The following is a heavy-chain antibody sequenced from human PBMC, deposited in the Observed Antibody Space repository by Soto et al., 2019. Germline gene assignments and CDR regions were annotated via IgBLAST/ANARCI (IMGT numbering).Heavy chain of an antibody. CDR1: GGSISSPYYY. Sequence: ASETLSLTCIVSGGSISSPYYYWGWIRQSPGKGLEWIGSIYYSGSTYYNPSLKSRATISVDTSENHFSLKLKSVTAADSAVYYCADGLHCGGDCPISEYFHHWGQGTLVTVSS. CDR3: ADGLHCGGDCPISEYFHH. CDR2: IYYSGST. V-gene: IGHV4-39*02. J-gene: IGHJ1*01. D-gene: IGHD2-21*02.